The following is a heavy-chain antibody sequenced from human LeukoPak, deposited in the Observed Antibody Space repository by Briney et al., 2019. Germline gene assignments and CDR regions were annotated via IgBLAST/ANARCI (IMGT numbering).Heavy chain of an antibody. Sequence: PSETLSLTCAVSGGSFSGYYWSWIRQPPGKGLEWIGEINHSGSTYYNPSLKSRVTISLDTSKNQFSLKVSSVTAADMAVYYCARVFDSGSQAYFYYMNVWGKGTTVTISS. CDR1: GGSFSGYY. D-gene: IGHD3-10*01. CDR2: INHSGST. V-gene: IGHV4-34*01. J-gene: IGHJ6*03. CDR3: ARVFDSGSQAYFYYMNV.